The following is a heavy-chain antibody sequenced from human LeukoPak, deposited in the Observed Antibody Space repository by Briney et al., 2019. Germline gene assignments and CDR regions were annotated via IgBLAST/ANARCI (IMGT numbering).Heavy chain of an antibody. D-gene: IGHD3-22*01. Sequence: GGSLRLSCAASGFTFSSYAMGWVRQAPGKGLEWVSAISGSGGSTYYADSVKGRFTISRDNSKNTLYLQMNSLRAEDTAVYYCAKDLDLYYYDSSGYERAFDIWGQGTMVTVSS. J-gene: IGHJ3*02. CDR2: ISGSGGST. CDR1: GFTFSSYA. V-gene: IGHV3-23*01. CDR3: AKDLDLYYYDSSGYERAFDI.